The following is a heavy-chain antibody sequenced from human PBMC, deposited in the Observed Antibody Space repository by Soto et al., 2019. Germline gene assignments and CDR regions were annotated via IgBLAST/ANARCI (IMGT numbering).Heavy chain of an antibody. CDR2: IFTEVSDT. V-gene: IGHV5-51*01. Sequence: PGDSLKISCKAFGYIIKNYWIVWVRQMPGQGLECMGIIFTEVSDTRDSPSVQGHVAFSVDKSCSTAFVQWSSLKASDSAIYYCFRGGVTSRTFGYWGQGSLVTVSS. J-gene: IGHJ4*02. D-gene: IGHD3-16*01. CDR1: GYIIKNYW. CDR3: FRGGVTSRTFGY.